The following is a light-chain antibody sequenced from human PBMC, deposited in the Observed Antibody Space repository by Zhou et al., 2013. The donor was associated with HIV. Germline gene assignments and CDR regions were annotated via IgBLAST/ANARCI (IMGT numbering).Light chain of an antibody. CDR2: GAS. CDR1: QDITHY. Sequence: DIQMTQSPSSLSASVGDRVTITCRASQDITHYLAWFQQKPGKAPKSLIFGASNLQSGVPPRFSGSGSGTDFTLTISNLQPEDSAIYYCQHYDTYPLTFGGGTKVEI. CDR3: QHYDTYPLT. J-gene: IGKJ4*01. V-gene: IGKV1-16*01.